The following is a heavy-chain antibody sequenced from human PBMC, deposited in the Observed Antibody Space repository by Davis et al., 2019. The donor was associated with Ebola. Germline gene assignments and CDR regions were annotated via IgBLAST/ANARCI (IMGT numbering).Heavy chain of an antibody. CDR3: ARAGGWRRYYYYGMDV. CDR1: GFTFSSYA. CDR2: ISGSGGST. J-gene: IGHJ6*02. D-gene: IGHD1-26*01. V-gene: IGHV3-23*01. Sequence: GGSLRLSCAASGFTFSSYAMSWVRQAPGKGLEWVSAISGSGGSTYYADSVKGRFTISRDNSKNTLYLQMNSLRAEDTAVYYCARAGGWRRYYYYGMDVWGQGTTVTVSS.